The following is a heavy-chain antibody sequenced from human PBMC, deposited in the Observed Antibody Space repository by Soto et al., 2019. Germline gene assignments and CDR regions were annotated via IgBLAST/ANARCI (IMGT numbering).Heavy chain of an antibody. J-gene: IGHJ6*03. CDR3: AKEDSGFSGYMDV. CDR2: ITWHSDAM. D-gene: IGHD3-10*01. V-gene: IGHV3-9*01. Sequence: EVQLVESGGGLVQPGRSLRLSCIASGFNFNDHGMHWVRQAPGKGLEWVLGITWHSDAMGYADSVNGRFTISRDNAKNSLYLQMNSLRVEATALYYCAKEDSGFSGYMDVWGKGNTVTVSS. CDR1: GFNFNDHG.